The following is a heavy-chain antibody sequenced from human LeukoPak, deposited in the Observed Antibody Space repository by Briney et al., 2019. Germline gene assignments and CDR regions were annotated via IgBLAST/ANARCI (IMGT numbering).Heavy chain of an antibody. J-gene: IGHJ1*01. CDR2: INPSDGST. CDR3: ARVDYDSSGYFQYFQH. Sequence: ASVKVSCKASGYTFTSYYMHWVRQAPGQGLEWMGIINPSDGSTTYAQKFQGRVTMTRDTSTSTVYMELSSLRSEDTAAYYCARVDYDSSGYFQYFQHWGQGTLVTVSS. V-gene: IGHV1-46*01. CDR1: GYTFTSYY. D-gene: IGHD3-22*01.